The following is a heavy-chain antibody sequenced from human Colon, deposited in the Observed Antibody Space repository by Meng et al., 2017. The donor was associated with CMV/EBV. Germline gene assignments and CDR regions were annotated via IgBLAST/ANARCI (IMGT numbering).Heavy chain of an antibody. CDR2: INPSGGST. D-gene: IGHD6-6*01. CDR1: TSYD. Sequence: TSYDMHWVRQAPGQGLEWMGIINPSGGSTSYAQKFQGRVTMTRDTSTSTVYMELSSLRSEDTAVYYCARGRDWGSGRTGSSSIPFDYWGQGTLVTVSS. V-gene: IGHV1-46*01. J-gene: IGHJ4*02. CDR3: ARGRDWGSGRTGSSSIPFDY.